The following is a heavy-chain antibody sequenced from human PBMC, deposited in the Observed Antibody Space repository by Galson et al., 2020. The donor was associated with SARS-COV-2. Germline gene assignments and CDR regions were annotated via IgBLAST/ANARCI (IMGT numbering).Heavy chain of an antibody. Sequence: ASVKVSCKASGYTFTSYYMHWVRQAPGQGLEWMGIINPSGGSPSYAQKVQGRVTMTRDTSTSTVYMELSSLRSEDTAVYYCARSSYGYDTRHAPWIQLSNTAMVNAFDIWGQGTMVTVSS. J-gene: IGHJ3*02. D-gene: IGHD5-18*01. CDR1: GYTFTSYY. CDR3: ARSSYGYDTRHAPWIQLSNTAMVNAFDI. CDR2: INPSGGSP. V-gene: IGHV1-46*01.